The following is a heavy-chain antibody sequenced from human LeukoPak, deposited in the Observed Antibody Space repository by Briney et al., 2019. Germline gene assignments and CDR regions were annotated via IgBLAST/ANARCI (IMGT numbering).Heavy chain of an antibody. CDR3: AKINDGGEGYFDL. V-gene: IGHV7-4-1*02. J-gene: IGHJ2*01. CDR1: GYTFTNYA. CDR2: INTNTGNP. D-gene: IGHD3-10*01. Sequence: ASVKVSCKASGYTFTNYAINWVRQAPGQGLEYMGWINTNTGNPTYAQGFTGRFVFSLDTSVSTAYLQISSLKAEDTAVYYCAKINDGGEGYFDLWGRGTLVTVSS.